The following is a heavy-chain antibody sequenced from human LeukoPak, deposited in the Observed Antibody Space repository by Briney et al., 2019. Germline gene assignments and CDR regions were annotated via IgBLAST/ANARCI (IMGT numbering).Heavy chain of an antibody. V-gene: IGHV4-34*01. CDR1: GGSFSGYY. D-gene: IGHD3-10*01. Sequence: PSETLSLTCAVYGGSFSGYYWSWIRQPPGKGLEWLGEINHSGSTNYNPSLKSRVTISVDTSKNQFSLKLSSVTAADTAVYYCARILWRTMVRNNWLDPWGQGTLVTVSS. J-gene: IGHJ5*02. CDR2: INHSGST. CDR3: ARILWRTMVRNNWLDP.